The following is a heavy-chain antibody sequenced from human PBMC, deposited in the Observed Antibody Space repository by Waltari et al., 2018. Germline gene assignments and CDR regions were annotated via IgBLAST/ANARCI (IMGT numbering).Heavy chain of an antibody. CDR3: ARSPYYYYRDV. V-gene: IGHV4-4*07. J-gene: IGHJ6*03. Sequence: QVQLQESGPGLVKPSETLSLTCTVSGGSISSYYWSWIRQPAGKGLEWIGRIYTSGSTNYNPSLTRRVTTAVDTSKNQSSLKLSSVTAAETAVYYCARSPYYYYRDVWGKGTTVTVSS. CDR2: IYTSGST. CDR1: GGSISSYY.